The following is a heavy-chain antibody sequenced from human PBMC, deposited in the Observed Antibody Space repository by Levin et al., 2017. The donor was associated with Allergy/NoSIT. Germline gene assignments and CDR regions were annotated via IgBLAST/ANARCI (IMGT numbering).Heavy chain of an antibody. CDR3: ARLNYYDSSSFHLSSSENAFDG. J-gene: IGHJ3*01. D-gene: IGHD3-22*01. CDR1: GGSIISTTFY. V-gene: IGHV4-39*07. CDR2: IHSSGST. Sequence: PSETLSLTCTVSGGSIISTTFYWGWIRQPPGKGLEWIGTIHSSGSTYYSPSLKSRVTISVDTSKNQFSLKLRSVTAADTAMYYCARLNYYDSSSFHLSSSENAFDGLGQGTMVTVSS.